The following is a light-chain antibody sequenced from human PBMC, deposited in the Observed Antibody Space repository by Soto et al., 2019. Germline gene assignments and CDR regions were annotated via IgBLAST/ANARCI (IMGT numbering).Light chain of an antibody. CDR3: QQRNNWPLT. Sequence: EIVFTVAPPTLSLSPRERGTLSCRASQSAGTYLAWYQQKPGQAPRPLVYDASNRATGIPARFSGSGSGTDFTLTISSLEPEDFAVYYCQQRNNWPLTFGQGTKVDI. J-gene: IGKJ1*01. V-gene: IGKV3-11*01. CDR2: DAS. CDR1: QSAGTY.